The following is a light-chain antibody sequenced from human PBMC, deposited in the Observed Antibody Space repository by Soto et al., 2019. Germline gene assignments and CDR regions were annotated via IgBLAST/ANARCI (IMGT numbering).Light chain of an antibody. CDR1: RSDIGGYNY. J-gene: IGLJ1*01. Sequence: QSALTQPASVSGSPGQSITISRIGTRSDIGGYNYVSWHQQHPGKAPKLMIYDAYERPLGVSNRFSGSKSGNTATLTISGLQNEDEADYYCISYTGSSTSYVFGTGSK. CDR2: DAY. CDR3: ISYTGSSTSYV. V-gene: IGLV2-14*03.